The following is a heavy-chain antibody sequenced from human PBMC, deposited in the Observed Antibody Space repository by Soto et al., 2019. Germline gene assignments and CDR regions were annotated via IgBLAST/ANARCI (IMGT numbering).Heavy chain of an antibody. J-gene: IGHJ4*02. D-gene: IGHD3-10*01. V-gene: IGHV1-69*19. CDR2: ISPMFGAA. Sequence: QVQLVQSGAEMKQPGSSVKVSCQSSGGTFNTYAMNWVRQAPGQGPEWMGDISPMFGAANYAPKFQGRVTITADESTGTSYMQLSSLTSEDTALYSCAREVQVHTPAFVYWGQGTLVTVSS. CDR1: GGTFNTYA. CDR3: AREVQVHTPAFVY.